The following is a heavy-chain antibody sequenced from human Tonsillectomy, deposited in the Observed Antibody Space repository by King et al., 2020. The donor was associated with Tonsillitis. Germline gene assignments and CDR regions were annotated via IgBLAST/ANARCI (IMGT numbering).Heavy chain of an antibody. CDR1: GFTFSNYS. V-gene: IGHV3-21*01. CDR2: ISSSSSYR. D-gene: IGHD6-13*01. CDR3: AGESIAAAGTFDY. Sequence: VQLVGSGGGLVKPGGSLRLSCAASGFTFSNYSMNWVRQAPGKGLEWVSSISSSSSYRYYADSVKGRFTISRDNAKNSLYLQMNSLRAEDTAVYYCAGESIAAAGTFDYWGQGTLVTVSS. J-gene: IGHJ4*02.